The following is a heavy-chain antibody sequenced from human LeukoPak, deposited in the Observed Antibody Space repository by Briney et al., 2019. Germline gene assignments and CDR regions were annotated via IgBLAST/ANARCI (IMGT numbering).Heavy chain of an antibody. D-gene: IGHD3-10*01. CDR2: IYYSGRT. CDR1: GGSISSYY. Sequence: SETLSLTCTVSGGSISSYYWSWIRQPPGKGLEWIGYIYYSGRTNYNPSLKTRVTISVDTSKNQFSLKLSSVTAADTAVYYCARHPRFGELSEYGMDVWGQGTTVTVSS. CDR3: ARHPRFGELSEYGMDV. J-gene: IGHJ6*02. V-gene: IGHV4-59*08.